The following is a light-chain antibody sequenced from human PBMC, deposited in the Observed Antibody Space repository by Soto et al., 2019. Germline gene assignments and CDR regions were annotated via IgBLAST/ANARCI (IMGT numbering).Light chain of an antibody. V-gene: IGLV2-14*01. CDR3: SSYTSSSPLDWV. CDR1: SSDVGGYNY. J-gene: IGLJ3*02. CDR2: DVS. Sequence: QSALTQPASVSGSPGQSITISCTGTSSDVGGYNYVSWYQQHPGKAPKLMIYDVSNRPSGVSNRFSGSKSGNTASLTISGLQAEDEADYYCSSYTSSSPLDWVFGGGTQLTVL.